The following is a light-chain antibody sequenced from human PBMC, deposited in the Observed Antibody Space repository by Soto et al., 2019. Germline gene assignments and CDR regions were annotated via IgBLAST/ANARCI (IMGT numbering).Light chain of an antibody. CDR3: QQYGSSPLT. CDR1: ESVSSN. CDR2: GAS. Sequence: EIVITQSPATLSVSPGERATLSCRSSESVSSNLAWYQQKPGQAPRLLIYGASTRATGIPARFSGSGSGTDFTLTISRLEPEDFAVYYCQQYGSSPLTFGGGTKVDNK. J-gene: IGKJ4*01. V-gene: IGKV3-15*01.